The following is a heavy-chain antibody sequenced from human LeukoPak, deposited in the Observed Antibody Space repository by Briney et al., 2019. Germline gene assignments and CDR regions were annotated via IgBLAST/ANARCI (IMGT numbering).Heavy chain of an antibody. CDR3: AKKVSRGAAG. Sequence: GASLRLSCAASGFTFSAYYTSWIRQAPGKGLEWVSYISSSGSTIYYPDSVKGRFTYARHKANNSLNLQMNILRAEATAAYYFAKKVSRGAAGWG. CDR1: GFTFSAYY. J-gene: IGHJ6*01. CDR2: ISSSGSTI. V-gene: IGHV3-11*01. D-gene: IGHD2-2*01.